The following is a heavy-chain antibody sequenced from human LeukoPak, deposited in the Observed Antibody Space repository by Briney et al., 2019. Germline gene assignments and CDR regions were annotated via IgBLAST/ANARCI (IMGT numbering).Heavy chain of an antibody. V-gene: IGHV3-21*01. CDR1: GFSFSDYD. Sequence: AGCRRLSCSASGFSFSDYDMNWFRQAPGKGLEWISSISGRSSHVYYGDSVKGRFSISRDNAMNSVFLQMNSLGVDDTAVYYCGRAFPPLRTASAGDLWGQGTLVTVSS. J-gene: IGHJ4*02. D-gene: IGHD3-16*01. CDR3: GRAFPPLRTASAGDL. CDR2: ISGRSSHV.